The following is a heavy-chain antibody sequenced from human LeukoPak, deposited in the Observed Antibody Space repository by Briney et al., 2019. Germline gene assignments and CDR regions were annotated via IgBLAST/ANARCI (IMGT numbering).Heavy chain of an antibody. D-gene: IGHD2-15*01. CDR1: RFTCSSTR. CDR2: IKEDGGEK. Sequence: GGTLRLSCAASRFTCSSTRMSWVRQAPGKGLKWVSNIKEDGGEKNYVDSVKGRFIISRDNVKNSLYLQMNSLRDEDTAVYYCARDFGYCRGGSCYARMDVWGKGTTVTVSS. CDR3: ARDFGYCRGGSCYARMDV. J-gene: IGHJ6*03. V-gene: IGHV3-7*01.